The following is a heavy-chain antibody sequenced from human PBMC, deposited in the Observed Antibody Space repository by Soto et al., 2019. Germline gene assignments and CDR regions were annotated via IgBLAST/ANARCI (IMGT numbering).Heavy chain of an antibody. Sequence: PGESLKISCKGSGYSFTSYWISWVRQMPGKGLEWMGRIDPSDSYTNYSPSFQGHVTISADKSISTAYLQWSSLKASDTAMYYCARQGEHIVVVTAIYPYYGMDVWGQGTTVTVSS. J-gene: IGHJ6*02. V-gene: IGHV5-10-1*01. CDR1: GYSFTSYW. CDR3: ARQGEHIVVVTAIYPYYGMDV. D-gene: IGHD2-21*02. CDR2: IDPSDSYT.